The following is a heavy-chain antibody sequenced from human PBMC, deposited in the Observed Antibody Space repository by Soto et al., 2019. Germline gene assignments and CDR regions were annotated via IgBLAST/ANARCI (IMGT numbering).Heavy chain of an antibody. D-gene: IGHD1-26*01. CDR3: ARVRVGASKVYFDY. CDR1: GFTFSSYW. CDR2: IKQDGSEK. Sequence: PGGSLRLSCAASGFTFSSYWMSWVRQAPGKGLEWVANIKQDGSEKYYVDSVRGRFTISRDNAKNSLYLQMNSLRAEDTAVYYCARVRVGASKVYFDYWGQGTLVTVSS. J-gene: IGHJ4*02. V-gene: IGHV3-7*01.